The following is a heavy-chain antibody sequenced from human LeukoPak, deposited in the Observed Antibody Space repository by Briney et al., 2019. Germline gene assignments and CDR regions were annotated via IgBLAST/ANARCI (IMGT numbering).Heavy chain of an antibody. D-gene: IGHD4-17*01. V-gene: IGHV3-53*01. Sequence: GGSLRLSCAASGFTFSSYGMHWVRQAPGKGLEWVSVIYSGGSTYYADSVKGRFTISRDNSKNTLYLQMNSLRAEDTAVYYCAGSYGDFLDYWGQGTLVTVSS. J-gene: IGHJ4*02. CDR1: GFTFSSYG. CDR2: IYSGGST. CDR3: AGSYGDFLDY.